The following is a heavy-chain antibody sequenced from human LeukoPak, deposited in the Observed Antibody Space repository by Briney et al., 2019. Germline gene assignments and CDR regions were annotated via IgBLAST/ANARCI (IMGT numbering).Heavy chain of an antibody. J-gene: IGHJ5*02. CDR2: ISGSGGST. V-gene: IGHV3-23*01. CDR3: AKVGIYDSWFDP. D-gene: IGHD3-22*01. CDR1: GFTFSSYA. Sequence: GGSLRLSCAASGFTFSSYAMSWVRQAPGKGLEWVSAISGSGGSTYYAGSVKGRFTISRDNSKNTLYLQMNSLRAEDTAVYYCAKVGIYDSWFDPWGQGTLVTVSS.